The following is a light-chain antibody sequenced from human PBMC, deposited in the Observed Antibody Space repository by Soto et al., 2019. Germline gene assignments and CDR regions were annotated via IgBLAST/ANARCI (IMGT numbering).Light chain of an antibody. J-gene: IGKJ2*01. CDR2: GAS. Sequence: EIVMTQSPATLSVSPGERATLSCRASQSVSSNLAWYQQKTGQAPRLLFYGASTRATGIPARFSGSGSGTECTLTISSLQSEEAAVDDCQQYNNWPPLMYTFGQGTKLEIK. V-gene: IGKV3-15*01. CDR1: QSVSSN. CDR3: QQYNNWPPLMYT.